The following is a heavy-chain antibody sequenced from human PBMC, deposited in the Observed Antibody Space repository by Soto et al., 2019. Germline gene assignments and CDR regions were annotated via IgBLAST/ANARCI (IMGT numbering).Heavy chain of an antibody. J-gene: IGHJ4*02. CDR1: GFTYVKYA. V-gene: IGHV3-23*01. D-gene: IGHD3-22*01. Sequence: EVQLLESGGALVQPGGSLRLSCEASGFTYVKYAMSWLRQAPGKGLEWVSGISGDAGRTFYADSVKGRFTISRDNSKNAVYLQMNSLRVEDTAVYYCVKDTVVVINGGDFDYWGQGTLVTVSS. CDR2: ISGDAGRT. CDR3: VKDTVVVINGGDFDY.